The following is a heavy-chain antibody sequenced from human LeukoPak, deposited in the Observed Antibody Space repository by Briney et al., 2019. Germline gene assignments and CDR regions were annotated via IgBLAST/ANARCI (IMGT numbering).Heavy chain of an antibody. D-gene: IGHD3-10*01. CDR2: IYSSGST. Sequence: SETLSLTCTVSGDSISSGSYYWSWIRQPAGKELEWIGRIYSSGSTNYNPSLKSRVTISVDTSKNQFSLKLSSVTAADTAIYYCARAYVMVRGVLIDYWGQGTLVTVSS. V-gene: IGHV4-61*02. CDR3: ARAYVMVRGVLIDY. CDR1: GDSISSGSYY. J-gene: IGHJ4*02.